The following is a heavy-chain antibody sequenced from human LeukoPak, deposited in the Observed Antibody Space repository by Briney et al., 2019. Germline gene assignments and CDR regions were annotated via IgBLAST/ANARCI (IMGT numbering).Heavy chain of an antibody. CDR2: IYRGGST. J-gene: IGHJ4*02. CDR3: ARDSGAYYDSSGYFDY. V-gene: IGHV3-53*01. CDR1: GFTVSSNY. Sequence: GGSLRLSCAASGFTVSSNYMSWVRQAPGKGLEWVSVIYRGGSTYYADSVKGRFTISRDNSKNTLYLQMNSLRAEDTAVYYCARDSGAYYDSSGYFDYWGQGTLVTVSS. D-gene: IGHD3-22*01.